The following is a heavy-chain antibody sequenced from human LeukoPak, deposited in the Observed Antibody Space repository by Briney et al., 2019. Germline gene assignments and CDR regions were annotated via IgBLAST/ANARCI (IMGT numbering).Heavy chain of an antibody. CDR1: GYTFTSYA. D-gene: IGHD3-22*01. CDR3: ARTPFYSGLNYYDSRGEYAFDI. V-gene: IGHV1-3*03. CDR2: INVGNGNT. Sequence: ASVKVSCKASGYTFTSYAMHWVRQAPGQRLEWMGWINVGNGNTKYSQEFQGRVTITRDTSASTAYMELSSLRSEDMAVYYCARTPFYSGLNYYDSRGEYAFDIWGQGTMVTVSS. J-gene: IGHJ3*02.